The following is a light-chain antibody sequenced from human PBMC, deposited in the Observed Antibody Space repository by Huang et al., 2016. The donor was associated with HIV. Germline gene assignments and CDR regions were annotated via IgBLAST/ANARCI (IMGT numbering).Light chain of an antibody. CDR2: GAS. Sequence: DIQMTQSPSSLSSSVGDRVTITCRASQGISYSLAWYQQKPGKAPKLLLYGASRLEGGVPSRFSGSGSGTDYTLTISSLQPEDFSTNYCQQYYSAVWTFGQGTKVDI. J-gene: IGKJ1*01. CDR3: QQYYSAVWT. CDR1: QGISYS. V-gene: IGKV1-NL1*01.